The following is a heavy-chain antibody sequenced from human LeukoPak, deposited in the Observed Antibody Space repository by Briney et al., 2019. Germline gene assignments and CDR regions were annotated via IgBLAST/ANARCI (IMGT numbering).Heavy chain of an antibody. V-gene: IGHV3-21*01. D-gene: IGHD5-18*01. CDR3: ARGYSYERNDY. CDR1: GFTFSSYS. CDR2: ISSSSSYI. Sequence: GGSLRLSCAASGFTFSSYSMNWVRQAPGKGLEWASFISSSSSYIYYADSVKGRFTISRDNAKNSLYLQMNSLRAEDTAVYYCARGYSYERNDYWGQGTLVTVSS. J-gene: IGHJ4*02.